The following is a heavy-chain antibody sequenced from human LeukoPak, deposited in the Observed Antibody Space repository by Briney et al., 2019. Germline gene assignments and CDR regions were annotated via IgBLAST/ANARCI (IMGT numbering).Heavy chain of an antibody. Sequence: GASVKVSCKASGYTFTSYGISWVRQAPGQGLEWMGWISAYNGNTNYAQKLQGRVTMTTDTSTSTAYMELRSLRSDDTAVYYCARDALAALYDFWSGYYPRAPGYYMDVWGKGTTVTVSS. D-gene: IGHD3-3*01. CDR1: GYTFTSYG. J-gene: IGHJ6*03. CDR3: ARDALAALYDFWSGYYPRAPGYYMDV. V-gene: IGHV1-18*01. CDR2: ISAYNGNT.